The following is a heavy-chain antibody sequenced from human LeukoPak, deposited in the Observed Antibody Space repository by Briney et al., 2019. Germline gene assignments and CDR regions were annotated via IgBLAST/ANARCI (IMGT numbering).Heavy chain of an antibody. Sequence: PSETLSLTCIVSGGSISRYSWNWIRQSPGKGLEWVGYIAHSGTTSYRSSLKSRVTISVDTSKNQLSLRLTSVTAADTAVYYCARWDDSAWAFGNWGPGTLVTVSS. V-gene: IGHV4-59*08. D-gene: IGHD6-19*01. CDR2: IAHSGTT. J-gene: IGHJ4*02. CDR1: GGSISRYS. CDR3: ARWDDSAWAFGN.